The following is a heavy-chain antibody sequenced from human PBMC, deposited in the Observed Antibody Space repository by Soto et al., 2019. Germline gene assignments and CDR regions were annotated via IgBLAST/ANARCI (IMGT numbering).Heavy chain of an antibody. Sequence: PGESLKISCKGSGYSFNNYWIGWVRQMPGKRLEWMGIIHLVDSDTRYSPSFQGQVTISADKSIITAYLQWSSLKASDTAMYYCATPVGLTTVVSPAALDIWGQGTMVTVSS. CDR2: IHLVDSDT. D-gene: IGHD4-17*01. CDR1: GYSFNNYW. CDR3: ATPVGLTTVVSPAALDI. J-gene: IGHJ3*02. V-gene: IGHV5-51*01.